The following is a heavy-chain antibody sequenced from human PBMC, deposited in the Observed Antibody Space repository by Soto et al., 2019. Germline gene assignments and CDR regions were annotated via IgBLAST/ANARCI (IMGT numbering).Heavy chain of an antibody. CDR2: IGAAGDT. J-gene: IGHJ4*02. V-gene: IGHV3-13*01. CDR1: GFIFSSYD. D-gene: IGHD6-13*01. Sequence: GGSLRLSCSASGFIFSSYDMHWCRQAPGKGLEWVSTIGAAGDTYYPGSVKGRFTISRENAKNSLYLQMNSLRAGDTAVYYCARAAAGTGYFDCWGQGTLVTVSS. CDR3: ARAAAGTGYFDC.